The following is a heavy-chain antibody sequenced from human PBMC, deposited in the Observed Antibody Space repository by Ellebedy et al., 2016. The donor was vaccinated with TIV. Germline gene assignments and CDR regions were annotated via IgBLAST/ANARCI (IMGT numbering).Heavy chain of an antibody. CDR3: ARGSRFLAMIPIDY. J-gene: IGHJ4*02. Sequence: PGGSLRLSCAASGFTFSNYAMSWVRQAPGKGLEWVSAISGDNSSTYYADSVKGRFTISRDNSKNTLYLQMNSLRAEDTAVYYCARGSRFLAMIPIDYWGQGTLVTVSS. V-gene: IGHV3-23*01. CDR2: ISGDNSST. D-gene: IGHD2/OR15-2a*01. CDR1: GFTFSNYA.